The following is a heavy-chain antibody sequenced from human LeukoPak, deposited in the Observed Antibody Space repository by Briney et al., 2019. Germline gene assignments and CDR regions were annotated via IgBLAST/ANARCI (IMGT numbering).Heavy chain of an antibody. Sequence: GGSLRLSCAASGFTVSTNYMSWVRQAPGKELEWVSVFYSGGDRYYADSVKGRFTISRDNSKNTVYLQMNSLRPEGTAVYYCARSSVAGTGNYWGQGTLVTVSS. J-gene: IGHJ4*02. CDR2: FYSGGDR. V-gene: IGHV3-53*01. D-gene: IGHD6-19*01. CDR3: ARSSVAGTGNY. CDR1: GFTVSTNY.